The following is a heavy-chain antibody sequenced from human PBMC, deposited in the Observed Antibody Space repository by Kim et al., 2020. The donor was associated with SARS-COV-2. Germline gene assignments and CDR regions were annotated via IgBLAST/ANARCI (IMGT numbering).Heavy chain of an antibody. J-gene: IGHJ3*02. CDR2: ISYDGSNK. V-gene: IGHV3-30*04. D-gene: IGHD3-16*01. Sequence: GGSLRLSCAASGFTFSSYAMHWVRQAPGKGLEWVAVISYDGSNKYYADSVKGRFTISRDNSKNTLYLQMTSLRAEDTALYYCARGGGPPRPWVADAFDIWGQGTMVTVSS. CDR3: ARGGGPPRPWVADAFDI. CDR1: GFTFSSYA.